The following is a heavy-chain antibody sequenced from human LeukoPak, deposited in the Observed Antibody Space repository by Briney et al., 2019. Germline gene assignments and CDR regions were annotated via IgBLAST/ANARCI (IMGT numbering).Heavy chain of an antibody. CDR3: AWYYGSGSYYNRPGYFQH. J-gene: IGHJ1*01. D-gene: IGHD3-10*01. CDR2: ISGSGGST. V-gene: IGHV3-23*01. Sequence: GGSLRLSCAASGFTFSSYAMSWVRQAPGKGLEWVSAISGSGGSTYYADSVKSRFTISRDNSKNTLYLQMNSLRAEDTAVYYCAWYYGSGSYYNRPGYFQHWGQGTLVTVSS. CDR1: GFTFSSYA.